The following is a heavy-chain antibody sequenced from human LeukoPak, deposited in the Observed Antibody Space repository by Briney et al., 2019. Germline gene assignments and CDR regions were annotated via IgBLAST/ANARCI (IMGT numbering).Heavy chain of an antibody. J-gene: IGHJ6*03. V-gene: IGHV3-64*02. D-gene: IGHD3-3*01. CDR1: GFTFSSYT. CDR3: ARVTMGATIANYYYYYMDV. Sequence: GGSLRLSCAASGFTFSSYTMHWVRQAPGKGLEYFSAIISNGGSTHYADSVKGRFTISRDNSKNTLFLQMGSLRAEDMAVYYCARVTMGATIANYYYYYMDVWGTGTTVTVSS. CDR2: IISNGGST.